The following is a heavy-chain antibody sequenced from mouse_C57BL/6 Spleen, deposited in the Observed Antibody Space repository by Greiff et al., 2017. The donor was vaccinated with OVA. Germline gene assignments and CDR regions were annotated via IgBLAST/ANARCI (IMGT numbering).Heavy chain of an antibody. CDR2: IYPGDGDT. Sequence: VQLQQSGAELVKPGASVKISCKASGYAFSSYWMNWVKQRPGKGLEWIGQIYPGDGDTNYNGKFKGKATLTADKSSSTAYMQLSSLTSEYSAVYFCARLYYYGSSPYYFDYWGQGTTLTVSS. D-gene: IGHD1-1*01. J-gene: IGHJ2*01. CDR3: ARLYYYGSSPYYFDY. CDR1: GYAFSSYW. V-gene: IGHV1-80*01.